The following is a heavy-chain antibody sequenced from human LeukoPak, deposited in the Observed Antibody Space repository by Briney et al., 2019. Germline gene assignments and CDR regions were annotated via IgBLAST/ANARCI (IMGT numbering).Heavy chain of an antibody. J-gene: IGHJ4*02. CDR2: ISGSDTST. D-gene: IGHD2-2*02. CDR3: TKARSASSSCCYNY. Sequence: GGSLRLYCAASGFTFSNYSMTWVRQAPGKGLEWVSSISGSDTSTYYADSVKGRFTISRDNSKNTLELQMDSLRAEDTAVYYCTKARSASSSCCYNYCGQGILVTVSS. V-gene: IGHV3-23*01. CDR1: GFTFSNYS.